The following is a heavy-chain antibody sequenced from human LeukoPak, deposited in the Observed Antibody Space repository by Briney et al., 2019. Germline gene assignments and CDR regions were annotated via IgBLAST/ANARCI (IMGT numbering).Heavy chain of an antibody. CDR1: GFTFSSYS. D-gene: IGHD6-13*01. Sequence: GGSLRLSCAASGFTFSSYSMNWVRQAPGKGLEWVSSISSSSSYIYYADSVKGRFTISRDNAKNSLYLQMNSLRAEDTAVYYCAKSGQQLVPFPNNWFDPWGQGTLVTVSS. V-gene: IGHV3-21*01. CDR3: AKSGQQLVPFPNNWFDP. CDR2: ISSSSSYI. J-gene: IGHJ5*02.